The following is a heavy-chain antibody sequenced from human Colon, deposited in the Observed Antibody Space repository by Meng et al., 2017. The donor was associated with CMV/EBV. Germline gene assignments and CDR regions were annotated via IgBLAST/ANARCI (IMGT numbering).Heavy chain of an antibody. J-gene: IGHJ4*02. V-gene: IGHV4-59*01. CDR2: IYYSGNT. Sequence: GSLRLSCTVSGASISGYYCSWIRQAPGKGLEWIGWIYYSGNTNYNPSLKSRVTMSADTSKNQFSLNLTSVTAADTAVYYWARGQSIAAAVPDYWGWGALVTVSS. CDR1: GASISGYY. D-gene: IGHD6-13*01. CDR3: ARGQSIAAAVPDY.